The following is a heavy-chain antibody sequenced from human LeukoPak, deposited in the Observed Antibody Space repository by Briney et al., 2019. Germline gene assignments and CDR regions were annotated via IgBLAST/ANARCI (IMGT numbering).Heavy chain of an antibody. D-gene: IGHD1-1*01. CDR2: INPSGGST. CDR1: GYTFTSYY. V-gene: IGHV1-46*01. CDR3: ARDYPTSGIVTIFDY. J-gene: IGHJ4*02. Sequence: ASVKVSCKASGYTFTSYYMHWVRQAPGQGLEWMGIINPSGGSTSYAQKFQGRVTMTRDTSTSTVYMELSSLRAEDTAVYYCARDYPTSGIVTIFDYWGQGTLVTVSS.